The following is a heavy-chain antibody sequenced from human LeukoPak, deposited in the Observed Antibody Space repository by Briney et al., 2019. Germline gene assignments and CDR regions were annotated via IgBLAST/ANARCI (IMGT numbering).Heavy chain of an antibody. J-gene: IGHJ6*03. D-gene: IGHD2-2*01. CDR2: IIPIFGTA. Sequence: SVKVSCKASGGTFSSYAISWVRQAPGQGLEWMGRIIPIFGTANYAQKFQGRVTITTDESTSTAYMELSSLRSEDTAVYYCARDIVVVPAASYYYYMDVWGKGTTVTVSS. CDR1: GGTFSSYA. CDR3: ARDIVVVPAASYYYYMDV. V-gene: IGHV1-69*05.